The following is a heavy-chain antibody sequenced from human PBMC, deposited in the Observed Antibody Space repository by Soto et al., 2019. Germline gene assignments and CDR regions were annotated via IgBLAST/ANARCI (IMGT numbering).Heavy chain of an antibody. D-gene: IGHD3-10*01. J-gene: IGHJ4*02. CDR3: AREEYYGSGSYYNTLVGFDY. Sequence: SQTLSLTCAISGDSVSSNSAAWNWIRQSPSRGLEWLGRTYYRSKWYNDYAVSVKSRITINPDTSKNQFSLQLNSVTPEDTAVYYCAREEYYGSGSYYNTLVGFDYWGQGALVTVSS. CDR1: GDSVSSNSAA. CDR2: TYYRSKWYN. V-gene: IGHV6-1*01.